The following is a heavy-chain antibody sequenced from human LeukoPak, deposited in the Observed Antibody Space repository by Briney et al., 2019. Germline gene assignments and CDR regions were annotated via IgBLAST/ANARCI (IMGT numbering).Heavy chain of an antibody. J-gene: IGHJ4*02. Sequence: PAASVKVSCKASGGTFSSYAISWVRQAPGQGLEWMGGIIPIFGTANYAQKFQGRVTITADESTSTAYMELSSLRSEDTAVYYCARGVGATVNLFDYWGQGTLVTVSP. CDR3: ARGVGATVNLFDY. CDR1: GGTFSSYA. CDR2: IIPIFGTA. D-gene: IGHD4-17*01. V-gene: IGHV1-69*01.